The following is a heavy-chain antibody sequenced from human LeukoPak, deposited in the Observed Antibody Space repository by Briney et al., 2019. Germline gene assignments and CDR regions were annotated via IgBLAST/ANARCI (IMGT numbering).Heavy chain of an antibody. V-gene: IGHV3-21*01. CDR2: ITSSGAYK. J-gene: IGHJ4*02. CDR1: GFTFSSYS. D-gene: IGHD5-12*01. Sequence: GGSLRLSCAASGFTFSSYSMNWVRQAPGKGLEWVSSITSSGAYKNYADSVKGRFTISRDNAKNSLYLQMNSLRAEDTAVYYCARDTSGQDWGQGTLVTVCS. CDR3: ARDTSGQD.